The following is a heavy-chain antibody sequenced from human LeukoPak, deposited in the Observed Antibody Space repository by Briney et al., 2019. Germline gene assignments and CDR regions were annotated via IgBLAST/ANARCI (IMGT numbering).Heavy chain of an antibody. CDR3: AKYGSGWTLYFYYYMDV. Sequence: GGSLRLSCAGSGFNFNNYAMSWVRQAPGKGLEWVSGLSGSGSRTYYADSVKGRFTISRDNSKSTLYLQMNSLRVEDTAIYYCAKYGSGWTLYFYYYMDVWGKGTTVNVSS. V-gene: IGHV3-23*01. D-gene: IGHD6-19*01. CDR1: GFNFNNYA. J-gene: IGHJ6*03. CDR2: LSGSGSRT.